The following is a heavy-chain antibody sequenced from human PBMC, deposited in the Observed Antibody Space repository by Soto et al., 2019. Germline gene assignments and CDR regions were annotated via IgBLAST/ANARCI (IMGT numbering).Heavy chain of an antibody. V-gene: IGHV1-2*04. CDR3: ARGPNPPNYYDSSGYADAFDI. CDR1: GYTFTGYY. J-gene: IGHJ3*02. D-gene: IGHD3-22*01. Sequence: ASVKVSCKASGYTFTGYYMHWVRQAPGQGLEWMGWINPNSGGTNYAQKFQGWVTMTRDTSISTAYMELSRLRSDDTAVYYCARGPNPPNYYDSSGYADAFDIWGQGTMVTVSS. CDR2: INPNSGGT.